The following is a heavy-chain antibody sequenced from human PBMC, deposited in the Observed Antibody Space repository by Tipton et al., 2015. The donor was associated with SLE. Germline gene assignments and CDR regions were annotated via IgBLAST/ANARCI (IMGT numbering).Heavy chain of an antibody. CDR3: AREGLAIDAFDI. D-gene: IGHD5-12*01. CDR1: GFTFSSYN. CDR2: ISSSGSYL. J-gene: IGHJ3*02. Sequence: SLRLSCAASGFTFSSYNMNWVRQAPGKGLEWVSSISSSGSYLDYADSLKGRFTISRDNAKNSLYLQMNSLRAEDTAVYYCAREGLAIDAFDIWGQGTMVTVSS. V-gene: IGHV3-21*01.